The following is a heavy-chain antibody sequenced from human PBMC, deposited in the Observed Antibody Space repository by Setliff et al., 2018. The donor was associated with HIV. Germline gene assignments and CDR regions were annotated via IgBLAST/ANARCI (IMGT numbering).Heavy chain of an antibody. J-gene: IGHJ4*02. V-gene: IGHV3-7*01. CDR2: INQYGSEK. CDR3: ARPGRSNYWDSFDY. D-gene: IGHD3-10*01. Sequence: GGSLRLSCAASGFIFNDHFMDWVRQAPGKGLEWVANINQYGSEKYYVDSVKGRFTISRDNAKKSLDLQMNSLRVDDTAVYYCARPGRSNYWDSFDYWGQGILVTVSS. CDR1: GFIFNDHF.